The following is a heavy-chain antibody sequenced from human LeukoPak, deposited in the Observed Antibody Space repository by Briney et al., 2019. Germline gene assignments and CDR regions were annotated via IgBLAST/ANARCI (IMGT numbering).Heavy chain of an antibody. Sequence: GESLKISCKGSGYSFSSYWIAWVRQMPGKGLEWMGIIYPGDSDTRYSPSFQGQVTISVDKSISTAYLQWSSLKASDTAMYYCARGMTTVTEPAFDIWGQGTMVTVSS. D-gene: IGHD4-17*01. V-gene: IGHV5-51*01. J-gene: IGHJ3*02. CDR1: GYSFSSYW. CDR2: IYPGDSDT. CDR3: ARGMTTVTEPAFDI.